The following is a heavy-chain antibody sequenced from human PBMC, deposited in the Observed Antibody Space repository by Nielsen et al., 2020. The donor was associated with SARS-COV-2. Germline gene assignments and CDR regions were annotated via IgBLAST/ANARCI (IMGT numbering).Heavy chain of an antibody. Sequence: WIRQPPGQALARVSAISGSGGSTYYADSVKGRFTISRDNSKNTLYLQMNSLRAEDTAVYYCAKGLYDSSGYYRAHYYYGMDVWGQGTTVTVSS. J-gene: IGHJ6*02. CDR2: ISGSGGST. D-gene: IGHD3-22*01. CDR3: AKGLYDSSGYYRAHYYYGMDV. V-gene: IGHV3-23*01.